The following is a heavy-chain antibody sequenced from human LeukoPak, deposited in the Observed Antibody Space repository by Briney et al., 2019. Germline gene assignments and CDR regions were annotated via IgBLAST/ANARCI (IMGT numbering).Heavy chain of an antibody. D-gene: IGHD3-22*01. CDR3: ARIGYYYDSSGYYFDY. CDR2: IYYSGST. J-gene: IGHJ4*02. CDR1: GGSISSGDYY. Sequence: PSETLSLTCTVSGGSISSGDYYWSWIRQPPGKGLEWIGYIYYSGSTNYNPSLKSRVTISVDTSKNQFSLKLSSVTAADTAVYYCARIGYYYDSSGYYFDYWGQGTLVTVSS. V-gene: IGHV4-61*08.